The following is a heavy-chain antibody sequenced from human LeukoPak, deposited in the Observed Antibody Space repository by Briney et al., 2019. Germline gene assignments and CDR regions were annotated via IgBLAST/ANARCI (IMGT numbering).Heavy chain of an antibody. CDR2: IYTSGST. CDR1: GRSISSGSYY. CDR3: ARGRNDYGDLRFLGYFDY. Sequence: SQTLSLTCTASGRSISSGSYYWSWIRQPAGKGLEGFGRIYTSGSTHYNPSLKSRVTISVDTSKNPFSLKLSSVTAADTAVYYCARGRNDYGDLRFLGYFDYWGQGTLVTVSS. D-gene: IGHD4-17*01. J-gene: IGHJ4*02. V-gene: IGHV4-61*02.